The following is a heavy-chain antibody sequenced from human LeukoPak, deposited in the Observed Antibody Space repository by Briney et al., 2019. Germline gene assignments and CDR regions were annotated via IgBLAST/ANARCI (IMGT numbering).Heavy chain of an antibody. CDR3: ARVSTVTFDY. V-gene: IGHV4-30-4*08. CDR2: VYYSGST. D-gene: IGHD4-11*01. J-gene: IGHJ4*02. CDR1: GGSISSGDHY. Sequence: PSETLSLTCTVSGGSISSGDHYWSWIRQSPGKGLEWIGYVYYSGSTYYNPSLKSRIIISVDRSKNQFSLKLSSVTAADTAVYYCARVSTVTFDYWGQGTLVTVSS.